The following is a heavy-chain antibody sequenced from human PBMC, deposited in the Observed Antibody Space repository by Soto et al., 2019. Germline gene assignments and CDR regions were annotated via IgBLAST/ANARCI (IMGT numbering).Heavy chain of an antibody. Sequence: GGSLRLSCAASGFTFSNAWMSWVRQAPGKGLEWVGRIKSKTDGGTTDYAAPVKGRFTISRDDSKNTLYLQMNSLKTEDTAVYYCTTRQYSSSWYFDYWGQGTLVTVSS. V-gene: IGHV3-15*01. CDR3: TTRQYSSSWYFDY. D-gene: IGHD6-13*01. J-gene: IGHJ4*02. CDR1: GFTFSNAW. CDR2: IKSKTDGGTT.